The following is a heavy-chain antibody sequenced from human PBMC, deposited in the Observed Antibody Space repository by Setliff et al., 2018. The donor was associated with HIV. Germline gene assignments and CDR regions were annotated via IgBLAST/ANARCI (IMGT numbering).Heavy chain of an antibody. V-gene: IGHV4-4*09. CDR1: GGSISSYC. D-gene: IGHD1-7*01. J-gene: IGHJ5*01. CDR3: AKRAVQDGTVTSSNWFES. CDR2: IFSSGST. Sequence: SETLSLTCTVSGGSISSYCWNWIRQSPGRGLEWIGFIFSSGSTKYNPSLQSRVTMSIDTPNNRFALKLTSVTAADTAVYYCAKRAVQDGTVTSSNWFESWGQGTLVTVSS.